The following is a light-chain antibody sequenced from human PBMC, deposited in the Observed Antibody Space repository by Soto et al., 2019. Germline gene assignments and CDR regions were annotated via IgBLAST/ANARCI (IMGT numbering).Light chain of an antibody. CDR3: QQYNNWWT. CDR2: GAS. CDR1: QSVSSN. Sequence: IVMTQSPATLSLSPGERATLSCRASQSVSSNLAWYQQKPGQAPRLLIYGASTRATGIPARFSGSGSGTEFTLTITSLQSEDFAVYYCQQYNNWWTFGQGSKVDIX. V-gene: IGKV3-15*01. J-gene: IGKJ1*01.